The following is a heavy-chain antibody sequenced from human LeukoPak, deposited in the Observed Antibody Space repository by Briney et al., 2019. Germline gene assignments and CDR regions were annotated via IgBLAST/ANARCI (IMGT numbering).Heavy chain of an antibody. V-gene: IGHV1-69*04. CDR3: ARGKGPNWFDP. CDR2: IIPILGIA. CDR1: GGTFSSYA. Sequence: ASVKVSCKASGGTFSSYAISWVRQAPGQGLEWMGRIIPILGIANYAQKFQGRVTITADKSTSTAYMELSSLRSEDTAVYYCARGKGPNWFDPWGQGTLVTVSS. J-gene: IGHJ5*02.